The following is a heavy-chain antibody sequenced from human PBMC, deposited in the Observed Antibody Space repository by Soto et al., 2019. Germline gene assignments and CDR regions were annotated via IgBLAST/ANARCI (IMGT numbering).Heavy chain of an antibody. D-gene: IGHD1-26*01. Sequence: GASVKVSCKASGGTFSSYAISWVRQAPGQGLEWMGGIIPIFGTANYAQKFQGRVTITADESTSTAYMELSSLRSEDTAVYYCARGTLEGATTSSWSRGTVYDYYYGMDVWGQGTTVTVSS. CDR1: GGTFSSYA. V-gene: IGHV1-69*13. CDR2: IIPIFGTA. J-gene: IGHJ6*02. CDR3: ARGTLEGATTSSWSRGTVYDYYYGMDV.